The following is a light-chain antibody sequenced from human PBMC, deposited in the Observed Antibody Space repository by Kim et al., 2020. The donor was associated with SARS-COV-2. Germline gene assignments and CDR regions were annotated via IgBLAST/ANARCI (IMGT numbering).Light chain of an antibody. CDR1: HDISSY. CDR3: QELNSFPP. V-gene: IGKV1-9*01. J-gene: IGKJ5*01. Sequence: SSSVGDKLTIPCRASHDISSYLAWYQQKPGKAPNLLISAASTLHSGVPSRFSGSGSGTDFTLTITGLQPEDFATYYCQELNSFPPFGQGTRLEIK. CDR2: AAS.